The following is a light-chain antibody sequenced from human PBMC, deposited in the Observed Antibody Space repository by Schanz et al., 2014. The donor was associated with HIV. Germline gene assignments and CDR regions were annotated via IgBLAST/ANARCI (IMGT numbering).Light chain of an antibody. J-gene: IGLJ2*01. CDR3: SSYTSSSTPHVV. CDR1: SSDVGSYNL. Sequence: QSALTQPATVSGSPGQSITVSCTGTSSDVGSYNLVSWYQQHPGKVPKLMIYDVSNRPSGVSDRFSGSMSGNTASLTISGLQAEDEADYYCSSYTSSSTPHVVFGGGTKLTVL. CDR2: DVS. V-gene: IGLV2-14*02.